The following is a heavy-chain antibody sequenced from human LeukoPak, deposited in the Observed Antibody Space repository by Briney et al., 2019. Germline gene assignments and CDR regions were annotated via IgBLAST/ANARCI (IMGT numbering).Heavy chain of an antibody. CDR2: IYYSGST. V-gene: IGHV4-31*03. CDR3: ARANCSGGSCYPRGAFDI. D-gene: IGHD2-15*01. CDR1: GGSISSGGYC. Sequence: SETLSLTCTVSGGSISSGGYCWTWLRPHPGKGLEWIVYIYYSGSTYYNPSLKSRVTISVDTSKQQFSLKLSSVTAADTAVYYCARANCSGGSCYPRGAFDIWGQGTMVTASS. J-gene: IGHJ3*02.